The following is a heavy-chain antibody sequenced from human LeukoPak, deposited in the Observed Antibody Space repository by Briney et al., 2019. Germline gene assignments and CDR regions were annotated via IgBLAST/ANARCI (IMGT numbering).Heavy chain of an antibody. Sequence: SETLSLTCAVSGGSISSGGYSWSWIRQPPGKGLEWIGYIYHSGSTYYNPSLKSRVTISVDRSKNQFSLKLSSVTAADTAVYYCARARGYSYPGDAFDIWGQGTKVTVSS. D-gene: IGHD5-18*01. CDR1: GGSISSGGYS. V-gene: IGHV4-30-2*01. CDR3: ARARGYSYPGDAFDI. J-gene: IGHJ3*02. CDR2: IYHSGST.